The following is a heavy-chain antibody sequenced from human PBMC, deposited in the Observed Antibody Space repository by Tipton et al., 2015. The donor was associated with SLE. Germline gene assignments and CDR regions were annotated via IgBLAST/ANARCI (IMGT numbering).Heavy chain of an antibody. CDR1: GFTFSSYG. CDR3: ARDSGDGVGIKYAFDI. CDR2: IWYDGSNK. Sequence: SLRLSCAASGFTFSSYGMHWVRQAPGKGLEWVAVIWYDGSNKYYADSVKGRFTISRDNSKNTLYLQMNSLRAEDTAVYYCARDSGDGVGIKYAFDIWGQGTMVTVSS. J-gene: IGHJ3*02. D-gene: IGHD3-10*01. V-gene: IGHV3-33*01.